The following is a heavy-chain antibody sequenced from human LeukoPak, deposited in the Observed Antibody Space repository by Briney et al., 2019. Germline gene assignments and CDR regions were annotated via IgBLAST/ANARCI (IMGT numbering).Heavy chain of an antibody. CDR2: ISSNGGST. CDR3: ARVGKYSGSYGDYFDY. CDR1: GFTFSSYA. D-gene: IGHD1-26*01. J-gene: IGHJ4*02. Sequence: TVGSLRLSCAAPGFTFSSYAMHWVRQAPGKGLEYVSAISSNGGSTYYANSVKGRFTISRDNSKNTLYLQMGSLRAEDMAVYYCARVGKYSGSYGDYFDYWGQGTLVTVSS. V-gene: IGHV3-64*01.